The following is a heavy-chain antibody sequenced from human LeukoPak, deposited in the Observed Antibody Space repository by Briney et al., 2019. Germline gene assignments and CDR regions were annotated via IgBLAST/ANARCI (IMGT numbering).Heavy chain of an antibody. CDR3: ARPGSSGWYNPYDAFDI. V-gene: IGHV3-74*01. Sequence: GGSLRLSCAASGFTFSSYWMHWVRQAPGKGLVWVSRINSAGSSTSYADSVKGRFTISRDNAKNTLYLQMNSLRAEDTAVYYCARPGSSGWYNPYDAFDIWGQGTMVTVSS. J-gene: IGHJ3*02. CDR2: INSAGSST. D-gene: IGHD6-19*01. CDR1: GFTFSSYW.